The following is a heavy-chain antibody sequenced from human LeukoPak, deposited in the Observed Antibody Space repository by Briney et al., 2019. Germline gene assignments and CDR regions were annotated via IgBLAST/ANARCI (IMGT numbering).Heavy chain of an antibody. J-gene: IGHJ4*02. Sequence: ASVKVSCKASGYTFTGYYMHWARQAPGQGPEWMGWINPNSGVTNYAQKFQGRATMTRDTSISTAFMELSRLRSDDTAIYYCARANQNYFDYWGQGTLVTVSS. CDR3: ARANQNYFDY. D-gene: IGHD1-14*01. CDR2: INPNSGVT. V-gene: IGHV1-2*02. CDR1: GYTFTGYY.